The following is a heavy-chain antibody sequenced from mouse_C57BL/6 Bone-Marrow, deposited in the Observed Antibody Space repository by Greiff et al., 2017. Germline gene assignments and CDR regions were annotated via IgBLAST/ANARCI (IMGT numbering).Heavy chain of an antibody. J-gene: IGHJ2*01. CDR2: SDPSDSYT. V-gene: IGHV1-69*01. D-gene: IGHD2-1*01. CDR3: ASQARSTFYFDY. CDR1: GYTFTSYW. Sequence: VQLQQPGAELVMPGASVKLSCKASGYTFTSYWMHWVKQRPGQGLEWIGESDPSDSYTNYNQKFKGKSTLTVDKSSSTAYMQLSSLTAEDSAVYYCASQARSTFYFDYWGQGTTLTVSS.